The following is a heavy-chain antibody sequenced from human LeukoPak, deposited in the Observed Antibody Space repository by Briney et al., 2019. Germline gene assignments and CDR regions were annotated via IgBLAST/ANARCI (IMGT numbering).Heavy chain of an antibody. CDR2: IYYSGHT. D-gene: IGHD3-22*01. V-gene: IGHV4-39*02. CDR3: ARLLLGYYDSSGYWDC. Sequence: SETLSLTCSVSVDSLSSSSYYWGWVRQPPGTGLEWIGSIYYSGHTYYNPSLQSRVTISVDTSRTHFSLRLSSVTAADTAVYYCARLLLGYYDSSGYWDCWGQGTLVTVSS. CDR1: VDSLSSSSYY. J-gene: IGHJ4*02.